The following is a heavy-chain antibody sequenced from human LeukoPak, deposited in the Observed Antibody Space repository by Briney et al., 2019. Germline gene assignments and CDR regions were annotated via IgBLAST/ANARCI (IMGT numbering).Heavy chain of an antibody. V-gene: IGHV1-2*02. CDR2: INPNSGGT. CDR3: ARIVVVPAVYNWFDP. CDR1: GYTFTGYY. D-gene: IGHD2-2*01. Sequence: ASVKVSCKASGYTFTGYYMHWVRQAPGQGLEWMGWINPNSGGTNYAQKFQGRVTMTRDTPISTAYMELTSLRSDDTAVYYCARIVVVPAVYNWFDPWGQGTLVTVSS. J-gene: IGHJ5*02.